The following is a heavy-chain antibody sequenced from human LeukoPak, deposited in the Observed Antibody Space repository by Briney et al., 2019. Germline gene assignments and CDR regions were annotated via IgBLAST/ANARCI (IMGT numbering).Heavy chain of an antibody. CDR2: IYPGDSDT. V-gene: IGHV5-51*01. Sequence: GESLKISCKGSGYSFTSYWIGWGRQMPGKGLEWMGIIYPGDSDTRYSPSFQGQVTISADKSISTAYLQWSSLKASDTAMYYCARLNMIDAVAMGFDPWGQGTLATVSS. CDR3: ARLNMIDAVAMGFDP. CDR1: GYSFTSYW. J-gene: IGHJ5*02. D-gene: IGHD3-22*01.